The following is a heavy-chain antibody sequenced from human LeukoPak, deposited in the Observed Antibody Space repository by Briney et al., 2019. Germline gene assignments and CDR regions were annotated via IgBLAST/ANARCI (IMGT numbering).Heavy chain of an antibody. D-gene: IGHD2-15*01. J-gene: IGHJ6*03. Sequence: SETLSLTCTVSGGSISSHYWSWIRQPPGKGLEWIGYIYYSGCTNYNPSLKSRVTISVDTSKNQFSLKLSSVTAADTAVYYCARDRRTDIDYYYYMDVWGKGTTVTVSS. CDR3: ARDRRTDIDYYYYMDV. V-gene: IGHV4-59*11. CDR2: IYYSGCT. CDR1: GGSISSHY.